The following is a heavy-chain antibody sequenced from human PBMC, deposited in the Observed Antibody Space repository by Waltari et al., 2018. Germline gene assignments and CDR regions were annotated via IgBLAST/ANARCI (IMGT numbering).Heavy chain of an antibody. CDR1: GFTFSSYA. CDR2: ISGSGGST. V-gene: IGHV3-23*01. Sequence: EVQLLESGGGLVQPGGSLRLSCAASGFTFSSYAMSWVRQAPGKGLEWVSAISGSGGSTYYADSVKGRFTISRDNSKNTLYLQMNSLRAEDTAVYYCAKIGGLAYCGGDCYSGVDYWGQGTLVTVSS. D-gene: IGHD2-21*02. J-gene: IGHJ4*02. CDR3: AKIGGLAYCGGDCYSGVDY.